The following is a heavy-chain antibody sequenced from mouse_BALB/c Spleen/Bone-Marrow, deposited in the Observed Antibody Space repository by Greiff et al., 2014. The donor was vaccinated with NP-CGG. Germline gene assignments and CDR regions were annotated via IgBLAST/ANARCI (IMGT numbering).Heavy chain of an antibody. CDR1: GFTFSSFG. CDR3: ARKGAMITHYYAMDY. D-gene: IGHD2-4*01. J-gene: IGHJ4*01. CDR2: ISNGSSTI. Sequence: EVQRVESGGGLVQPGGSRKLSCAASGFTFSSFGMHWVRQAPEKGLEWVAYISNGSSTIYYADTVKGQFTISRDNPKNTLFLQMTSLRSEDTAMYYCARKGAMITHYYAMDYWGQGTSVTVSS. V-gene: IGHV5-17*02.